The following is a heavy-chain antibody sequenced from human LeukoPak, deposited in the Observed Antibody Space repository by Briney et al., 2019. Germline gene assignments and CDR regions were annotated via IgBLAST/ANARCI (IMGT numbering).Heavy chain of an antibody. J-gene: IGHJ6*04. CDR1: GYTFTSYA. CDR3: ATRSGYYYGMDV. V-gene: IGHV1-3*01. Sequence: ASVKVSCKASGYTFTSYAMHWVRQAPGQRLEWMGWINAGNGNTKYSQKLQGRVTITRDTSASTAYMELSSLRSEDTAVYYCATRSGYYYGMDVWGKGTTVTVSS. CDR2: INAGNGNT.